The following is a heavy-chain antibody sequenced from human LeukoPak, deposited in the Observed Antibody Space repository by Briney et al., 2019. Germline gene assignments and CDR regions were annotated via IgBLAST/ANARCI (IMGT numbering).Heavy chain of an antibody. J-gene: IGHJ6*02. V-gene: IGHV4-34*01. D-gene: IGHD4-4*01. CDR1: GGSFSGYY. Sequence: SETLSLTCAVYGGSFSGYYWSWIRQPPGKGLEWIGEINHSGSTNYNPSLKSRVTISVDTSKNQFSLKLSSVTAADTAVYYCARGHSVAVTTGYYYYYYGMDVWGQGTTVTVSS. CDR3: ARGHSVAVTTGYYYYYYGMDV. CDR2: INHSGST.